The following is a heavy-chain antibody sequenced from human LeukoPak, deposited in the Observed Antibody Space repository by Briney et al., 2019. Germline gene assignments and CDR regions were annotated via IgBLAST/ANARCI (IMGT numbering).Heavy chain of an antibody. CDR1: GGSISSYY. D-gene: IGHD6-13*01. J-gene: IGHJ5*02. CDR3: ARVKFSLIAAAGDWFDP. CDR2: IYYSGST. V-gene: IGHV4-59*01. Sequence: SETLSLTCTVSGGSISSYYWSWIRQPPGKGLEWIGYIYYSGSTNYNPSLKSRVTISVDTSKNQFSLKLSSVTAADTAVYYCARVKFSLIAAAGDWFDPWGQGTLVTVSS.